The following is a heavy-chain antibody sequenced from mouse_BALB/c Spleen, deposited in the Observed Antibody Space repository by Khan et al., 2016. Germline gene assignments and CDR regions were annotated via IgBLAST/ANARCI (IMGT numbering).Heavy chain of an antibody. CDR3: ARKRTVPLMDY. CDR1: GYTFTSYW. Sequence: DLVKPGASVKLSCKASGYTFTSYWINWIKQRPGQGLEWIGRIAPGSGSTYYNEMFKGKATLTVDTSSCTAYIQLSSLSSEDSAVYFCARKRTVPLMDYWGQGTSVTVSS. D-gene: IGHD1-1*01. V-gene: IGHV1S41*01. J-gene: IGHJ4*01. CDR2: IAPGSGST.